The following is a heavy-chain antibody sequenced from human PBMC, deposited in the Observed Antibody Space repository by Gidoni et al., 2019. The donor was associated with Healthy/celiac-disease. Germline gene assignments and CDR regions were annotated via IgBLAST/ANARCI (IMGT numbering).Heavy chain of an antibody. CDR3: AKDLHSASSVAGY. D-gene: IGHD6-19*01. Sequence: QVQLVESGGGVVKHGRSLRLSCAASGLPCRSYGMHWVRQAPGKGLEWVAVISYDGSNKYYADSLKGRFTISRDNSKNTLYLQMNSLRAEDTAVYYCAKDLHSASSVAGYCGQGTLVTVSS. V-gene: IGHV3-30*18. CDR2: ISYDGSNK. J-gene: IGHJ4*02. CDR1: GLPCRSYG.